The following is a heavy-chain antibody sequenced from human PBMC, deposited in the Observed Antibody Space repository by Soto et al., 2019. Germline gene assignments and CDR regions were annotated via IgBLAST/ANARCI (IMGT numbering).Heavy chain of an antibody. D-gene: IGHD3-10*01. V-gene: IGHV3-48*02. J-gene: IGHJ5*02. CDR2: ISSSSSPI. CDR3: ARGRLWSFDL. Sequence: VQLVESGRGLVQPGGSLRLSCAASGFSFSIYSMNWVRQAPGQGLEWVSYISSSSSPIYYADSVKGRFTISRDNAKNSLYLQVGSLRDEDTAVYYCARGRLWSFDLWGQGTLVTVSS. CDR1: GFSFSIYS.